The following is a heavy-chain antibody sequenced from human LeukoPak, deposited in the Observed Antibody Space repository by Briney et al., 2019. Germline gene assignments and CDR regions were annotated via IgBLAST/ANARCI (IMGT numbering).Heavy chain of an antibody. CDR2: INHSGST. CDR3: ARGRGYCSGGSCYSYWFDP. J-gene: IGHJ5*02. V-gene: IGHV4-34*01. D-gene: IGHD2-15*01. Sequence: SETLSLTCAVYGGSFSGYYWSWIRQPPGKGLEWIGEINHSGSTNYNPSLKSLFTISVDTSKNQFSLKLSSVTAADTAVYYCARGRGYCSGGSCYSYWFDPWGQGTLVTVSS. CDR1: GGSFSGYY.